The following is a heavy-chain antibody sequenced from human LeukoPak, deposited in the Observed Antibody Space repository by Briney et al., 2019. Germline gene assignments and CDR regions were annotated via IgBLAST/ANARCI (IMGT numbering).Heavy chain of an antibody. CDR2: IYYSGTT. D-gene: IGHD6-13*01. J-gene: IGHJ4*02. Sequence: PSETLSLTCTVSGGSISSYYWNWIRQPPGKGLEWIRYIYYSGTTNYNPSLKSRVTISVDTSKNQFSLKLSSVTAADTAVYYCARGVYIAAAQYGYWGQGTLVTVSS. V-gene: IGHV4-59*01. CDR3: ARGVYIAAAQYGY. CDR1: GGSISSYY.